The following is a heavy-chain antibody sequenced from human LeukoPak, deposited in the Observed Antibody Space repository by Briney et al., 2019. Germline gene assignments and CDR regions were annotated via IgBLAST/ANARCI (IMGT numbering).Heavy chain of an antibody. V-gene: IGHV3-74*01. CDR2: INSDGSST. CDR3: ASSGYSKFPFDY. J-gene: IGHJ4*02. Sequence: PGGSLRLSCAASGFTFSSYWMHWVRQAPGKGLVWVSRINSDGSSTSYADSVKGRFTISRDNAKNTLYLQMNSLRAEDTAVYCCASSGYSKFPFDYWGQGTLVTVSS. CDR1: GFTFSSYW. D-gene: IGHD3-22*01.